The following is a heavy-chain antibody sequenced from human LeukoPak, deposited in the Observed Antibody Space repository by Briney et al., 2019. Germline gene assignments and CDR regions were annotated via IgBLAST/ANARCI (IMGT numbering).Heavy chain of an antibody. J-gene: IGHJ4*02. Sequence: GASVKVSCKASGGTFSSYAISWVRQAPGQGLEWMGGIIPIFGTANYAQKFQGRVTITADESTSTAYMELSSLRSEDTAVYYCARETGYNWNDEGYFDYWGQRTLVTVSS. CDR1: GGTFSSYA. CDR2: IIPIFGTA. V-gene: IGHV1-69*13. CDR3: ARETGYNWNDEGYFDY. D-gene: IGHD1-1*01.